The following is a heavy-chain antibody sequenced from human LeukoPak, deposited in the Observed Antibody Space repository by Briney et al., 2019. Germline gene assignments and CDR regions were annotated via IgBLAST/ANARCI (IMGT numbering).Heavy chain of an antibody. Sequence: SETLSLTCTVSGYSISSGYYWGWIRQPPGKGLEWIGSIYHSGSTYYNPSLKSRVTISVDTSKNQFSLKLSSVTAADTAVYYCARVSWEAHSGYEFDYWGQGTLVTVSS. CDR1: GYSISSGYY. D-gene: IGHD5-12*01. CDR3: ARVSWEAHSGYEFDY. J-gene: IGHJ4*02. V-gene: IGHV4-38-2*02. CDR2: IYHSGST.